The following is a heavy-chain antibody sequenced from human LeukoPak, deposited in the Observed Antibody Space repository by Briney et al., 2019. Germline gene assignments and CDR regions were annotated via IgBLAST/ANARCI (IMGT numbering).Heavy chain of an antibody. CDR1: GGSFSGYY. CDR3: ARQVSSGWYGGFDY. Sequence: SETLSLTCAVYGGSFSGYYWSWIRQPPGKGLEWIGEINHSGSTNYNPSLKSRVTISVDTSRNQFSLKLSSVTAADTAVYYCARQVSSGWYGGFDYWGQGTLVTVSS. D-gene: IGHD6-19*01. J-gene: IGHJ4*02. CDR2: INHSGST. V-gene: IGHV4-34*01.